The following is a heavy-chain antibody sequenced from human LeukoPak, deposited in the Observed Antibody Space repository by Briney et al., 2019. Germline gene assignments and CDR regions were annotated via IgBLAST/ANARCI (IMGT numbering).Heavy chain of an antibody. CDR3: AKDIGSYSSSLFDY. Sequence: PGGSLRLSCAASGFTFSSYWMHWVRHAPGKGLEWVSGISWNSGSIGYADSVKGRFTISRDNAKNSLYLQMNSLRAEDMALYYCAKDIGSYSSSLFDYWGQGTLVTVSS. CDR2: ISWNSGSI. V-gene: IGHV3-9*03. D-gene: IGHD6-6*01. J-gene: IGHJ4*02. CDR1: GFTFSSYW.